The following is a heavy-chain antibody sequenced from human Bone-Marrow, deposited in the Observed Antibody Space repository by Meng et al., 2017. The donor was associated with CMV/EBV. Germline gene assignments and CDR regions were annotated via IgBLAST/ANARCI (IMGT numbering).Heavy chain of an antibody. Sequence: GSLRLSCAVYGESFSGYYWSWIRQPPGKGLEWIGEINHSGSTNYNPSLKSRVTISVDTSKNQFSLKLSSVTAADTAVYYCARGVTIFGVVIELEDTFDPWGQGTLVTVSS. V-gene: IGHV4-34*01. CDR3: ARGVTIFGVVIELEDTFDP. CDR2: INHSGST. D-gene: IGHD3-3*01. J-gene: IGHJ5*02. CDR1: GESFSGYY.